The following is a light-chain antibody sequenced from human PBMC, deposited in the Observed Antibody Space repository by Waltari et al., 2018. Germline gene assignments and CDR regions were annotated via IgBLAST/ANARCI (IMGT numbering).Light chain of an antibody. V-gene: IGLV2-23*02. CDR3: CSYTRSSTLL. J-gene: IGLJ2*01. CDR2: EVS. Sequence: QSALTQPASVSGSPGQSVPLPCTGTSTDVGTYNLVSWYQLHPGKAPKLMTYEVSQRPSGVSSRFSGSKSGNTASLTISGLQAEDEADYYCCSYTRSSTLLFGGGTKLTVL. CDR1: STDVGTYNL.